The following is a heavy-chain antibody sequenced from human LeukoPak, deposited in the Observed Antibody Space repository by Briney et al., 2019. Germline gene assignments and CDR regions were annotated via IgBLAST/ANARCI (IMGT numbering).Heavy chain of an antibody. CDR1: GYSFTSYW. V-gene: IGHV5-51*01. CDR2: IYPGDSDT. D-gene: IGHD2-21*02. J-gene: IGHJ5*02. CDR3: ARQSVYCGGACYRSNNWFDP. Sequence: GESLKISCKGSGYSFTSYWIGWVRQMPGKGLEWMGIIYPGDSDTRYSPSFQGQVTISADKSISTAYLQWSSLKASDTAMYYCARQSVYCGGACYRSNNWFDPWGQGTLVTVSS.